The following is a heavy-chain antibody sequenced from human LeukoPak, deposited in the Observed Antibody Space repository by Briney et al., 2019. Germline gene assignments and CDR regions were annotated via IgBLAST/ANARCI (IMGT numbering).Heavy chain of an antibody. V-gene: IGHV1-18*01. J-gene: IGHJ4*02. CDR3: ARDTRRITGSFDY. CDR1: GYTFTSYG. Sequence: GASVKVSCKASGYTFTSYGNSWVRQAPGQGLEWMGWISAYNGNTNYAQKLQGRVTMTTDTSTSTACMELRSLRSDDTAVYYCARDTRRITGSFDYWGQGTLVTVSS. D-gene: IGHD1-20*01. CDR2: ISAYNGNT.